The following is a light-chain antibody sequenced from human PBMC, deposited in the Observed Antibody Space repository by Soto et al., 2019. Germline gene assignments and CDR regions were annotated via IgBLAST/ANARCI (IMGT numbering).Light chain of an antibody. CDR1: SSKIGAGYD. V-gene: IGLV1-40*01. J-gene: IGLJ2*01. CDR3: QSYDSSLSGSV. CDR2: GNS. Sequence: QSVLTQPPSVSGAPGPRVTISCTGSSSKIGAGYDVRWYQQLPGTAPKLLIYGNSNRPSGVPDRFSGSKSGTSASLAITGLQAEEEAYYSCQSYDSSLSGSVFGGGTKVTVL.